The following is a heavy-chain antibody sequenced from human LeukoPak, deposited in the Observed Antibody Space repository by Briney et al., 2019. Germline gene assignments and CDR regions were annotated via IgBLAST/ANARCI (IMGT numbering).Heavy chain of an antibody. CDR1: GYSISNGYY. Sequence: SETLSLTCTVSGYSISNGYYWGWIRQPPGKGLEWVGSIYHRGSTYYNPSLRSRVTISLDRSKKKFSLKLTSVTAADTAVYYCARGYCSGGSCYSYYYYNYMDVWGKGTTVTVSS. CDR2: IYHRGST. J-gene: IGHJ6*03. V-gene: IGHV4-38-2*02. CDR3: ARGYCSGGSCYSYYYYNYMDV. D-gene: IGHD2-15*01.